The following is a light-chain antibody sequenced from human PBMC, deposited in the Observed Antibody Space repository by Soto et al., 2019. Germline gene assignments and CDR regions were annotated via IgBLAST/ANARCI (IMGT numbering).Light chain of an antibody. CDR1: STDVGSYNL. V-gene: IGLV2-23*01. CDR3: CSYPVGGTYV. J-gene: IGLJ1*01. Sequence: QSALTQPASVSGSPGQSITISCTGTSTDVGSYNLVSWYQQHPGKAPKLIIYEGSKRPSGVSNRFSGSKSGNTASLTISGLQAEDEADYYCCSYPVGGTYVFGTGTKLTVL. CDR2: EGS.